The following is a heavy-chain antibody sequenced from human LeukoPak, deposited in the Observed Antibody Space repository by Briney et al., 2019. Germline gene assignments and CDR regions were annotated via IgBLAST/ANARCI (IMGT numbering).Heavy chain of an antibody. Sequence: SETLSLTCIVSGYSITSSYYWSWIRQPPGKGLEWIGYIYYSGSTNYNPSLKSRVTISVDTSKNQFSLKLSSVTAADTAVYYCARQNRWLQFFDYWGQGTLVTVSS. V-gene: IGHV4-59*01. CDR3: ARQNRWLQFFDY. CDR2: IYYSGST. CDR1: GYSITSSYY. J-gene: IGHJ4*02. D-gene: IGHD5-24*01.